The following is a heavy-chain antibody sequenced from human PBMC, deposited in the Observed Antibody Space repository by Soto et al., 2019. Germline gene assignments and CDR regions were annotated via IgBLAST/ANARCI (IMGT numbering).Heavy chain of an antibody. D-gene: IGHD3-22*01. CDR3: ARGDYDSSGYYFPDFDY. J-gene: IGHJ4*02. CDR1: GGSISSYY. Sequence: SETLSLTCTVSGGSISSYYWSWSRQPPGKGLEWIGYIYYSGSTNYNPSLKSRVTISVDTSKNQFSLKLSSVTAADTAVYYCARGDYDSSGYYFPDFDYWGQGTLVTVSS. CDR2: IYYSGST. V-gene: IGHV4-59*01.